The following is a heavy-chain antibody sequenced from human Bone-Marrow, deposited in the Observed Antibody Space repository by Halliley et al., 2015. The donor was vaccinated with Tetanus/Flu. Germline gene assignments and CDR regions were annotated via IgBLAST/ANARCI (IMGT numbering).Heavy chain of an antibody. Sequence: TLSLTCTVSGGSISSGNFYWSWIRQHPGKGLEWIGYISYSGSAYSKPSLESRVSISLDTSKNQFSLKMNSVTAADTAVYYCARGPTVTAGGNWFDPWGQGTLVIVSS. CDR3: ARGPTVTAGGNWFDP. CDR2: ISYSGSA. J-gene: IGHJ5*02. D-gene: IGHD4-17*01. V-gene: IGHV4-31*03. CDR1: GGSISSGNFY.